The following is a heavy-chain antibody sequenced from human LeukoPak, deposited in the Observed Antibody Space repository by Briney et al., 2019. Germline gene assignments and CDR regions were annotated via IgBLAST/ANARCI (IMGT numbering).Heavy chain of an antibody. CDR1: GGTFSSYA. D-gene: IGHD3-10*01. Sequence: GSSVKVSCKASGGTFSSYAISWVRQAPGQGLEWMGGIIPIFGTANYAQKFQGRVTITADESTSTAYMELSSLRSEDTAVYYCARARAAMVRGGPLTDWGQGTLATVSS. CDR2: IIPIFGTA. V-gene: IGHV1-69*01. J-gene: IGHJ4*02. CDR3: ARARAAMVRGGPLTD.